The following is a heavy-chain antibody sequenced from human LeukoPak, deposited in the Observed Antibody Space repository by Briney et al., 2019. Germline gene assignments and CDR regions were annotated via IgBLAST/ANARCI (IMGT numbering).Heavy chain of an antibody. CDR1: GGSISSSSYY. J-gene: IGHJ4*02. CDR3: AGGWYRVY. CDR2: IYYSGST. D-gene: IGHD6-19*01. V-gene: IGHV4-39*07. Sequence: SETLSLTCTVSGGSISSSSYYWGWIRQPPGKGLEWIGSIYYSGSTYYSASLKGRVTISVDTSKNQFSLKLSSVTAADTAVYYCAGGWYRVYWGQGTLVTVSS.